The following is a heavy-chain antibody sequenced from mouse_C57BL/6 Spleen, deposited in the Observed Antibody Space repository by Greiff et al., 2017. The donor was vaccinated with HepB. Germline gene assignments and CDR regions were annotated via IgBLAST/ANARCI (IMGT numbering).Heavy chain of an antibody. Sequence: QVQLQQSGAELVRPGTSVKVSCKASGYAFTNYLIEWVKQRPGEGLEWIGVINPGRGGTNYNEKFKGKATLTADKSSSTAYMQLSSLTSEDSAVYFCARYYDGYYYAMDYWGQGTSVTVSS. D-gene: IGHD2-3*01. J-gene: IGHJ4*01. V-gene: IGHV1-54*01. CDR1: GYAFTNYL. CDR3: ARYYDGYYYAMDY. CDR2: INPGRGGT.